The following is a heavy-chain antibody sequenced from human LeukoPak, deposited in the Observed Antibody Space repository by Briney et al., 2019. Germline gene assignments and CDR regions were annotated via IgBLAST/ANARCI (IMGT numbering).Heavy chain of an antibody. J-gene: IGHJ5*02. V-gene: IGHV4-34*01. D-gene: IGHD3-9*01. CDR2: INHSGST. Sequence: SETLSLTCAVYGGSFSGYYWSWIRQPPGKGLEWIGEINHSGSTNYNPSLKSRVTISVDTSKNQFSLKLSSVTAADTAVYYCARVDMYYDILTGYSYWFDPWGQGTLVTVSS. CDR1: GGSFSGYY. CDR3: ARVDMYYDILTGYSYWFDP.